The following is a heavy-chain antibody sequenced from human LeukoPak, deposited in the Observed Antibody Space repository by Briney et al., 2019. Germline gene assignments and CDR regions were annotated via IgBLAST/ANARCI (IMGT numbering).Heavy chain of an antibody. D-gene: IGHD3-10*01. J-gene: IGHJ4*02. V-gene: IGHV1-69*06. CDR3: ARHYYGSGSYFDY. CDR1: GGTFSSYA. Sequence: SVKVSCKASGGTFSSYAISWVRQAPGQGLEWMGGIIPIFGTANYAQKFQGRVTITADKSTSTAYMELSSLRSEDTAVYYCARHYYGSGSYFDYWGQGTLVTVSS. CDR2: IIPIFGTA.